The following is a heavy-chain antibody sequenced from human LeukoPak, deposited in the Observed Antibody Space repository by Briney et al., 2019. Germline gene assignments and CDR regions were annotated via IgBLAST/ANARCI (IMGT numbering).Heavy chain of an antibody. CDR3: ASSPHYYGSGSSARFDY. Sequence: PSETLSLTCAVSGGSISSSNWWSWVRQPPGKGLEWIGEIYHSGSTNYNPSLKSRVTISVDKSKNQFSLKLSSVTAADTAVYYCASSPHYYGSGSSARFDYWGQGTLVTVSS. D-gene: IGHD3-10*01. CDR1: GGSISSSNW. J-gene: IGHJ4*02. CDR2: IYHSGST. V-gene: IGHV4-4*02.